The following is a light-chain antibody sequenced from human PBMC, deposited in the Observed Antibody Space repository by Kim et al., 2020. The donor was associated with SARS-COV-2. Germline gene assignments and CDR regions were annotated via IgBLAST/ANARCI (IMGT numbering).Light chain of an antibody. Sequence: EIVMTQSPATLSASPGERVTLSCRASQSVKSNLAWYQQKPGQLPRLLIYGASTRATGIPARVSGSGSGTDFTLTISSLQSEDLGVYYCQQYNIWPPITFGPGTKVDIK. J-gene: IGKJ3*01. CDR2: GAS. V-gene: IGKV3D-15*01. CDR1: QSVKSN. CDR3: QQYNIWPPIT.